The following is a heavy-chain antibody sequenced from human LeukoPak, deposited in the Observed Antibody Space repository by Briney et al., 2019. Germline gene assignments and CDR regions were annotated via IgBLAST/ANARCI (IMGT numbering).Heavy chain of an antibody. Sequence: GGSLRLSCAASGFTFDDYAMHWVRQAPGKGLEWVSGISWNSGSIGYADSVKGRFTISRDNAKNSLYLQMNSLRAEDTALYYCAKDLTDPQNVDTAMVLDYWGQGTLVTVSS. CDR1: GFTFDDYA. V-gene: IGHV3-9*01. CDR3: AKDLTDPQNVDTAMVLDY. J-gene: IGHJ4*02. CDR2: ISWNSGSI. D-gene: IGHD5-18*01.